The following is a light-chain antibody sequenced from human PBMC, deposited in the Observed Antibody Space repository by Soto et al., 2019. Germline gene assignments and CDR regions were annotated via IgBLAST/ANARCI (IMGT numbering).Light chain of an antibody. CDR1: QSVSSSY. J-gene: IGKJ2*01. CDR2: DAS. Sequence: EIVLTQSPGTLSLSPGEGATLSCRASQSVSSSYLAWYQQKPGQAPRLLIYDASSRATGIPDRFGGSGSGTDFTLTISRLEPEDFAVYYCQRYGSLPYTFGQGTKVDIK. V-gene: IGKV3-20*01. CDR3: QRYGSLPYT.